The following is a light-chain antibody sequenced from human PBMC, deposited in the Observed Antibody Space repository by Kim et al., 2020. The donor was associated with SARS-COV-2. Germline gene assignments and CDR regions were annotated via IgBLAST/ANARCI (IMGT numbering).Light chain of an antibody. CDR1: QSISSW. Sequence: ASVGDRVTITCRASQSISSWLAWYQQKPGKAPKLLIYDASTLESGVPSRFGGRGSGTEFTLTISRLQPDDFATYYCQHYYSYPWTFGQGTKVDIK. CDR2: DAS. CDR3: QHYYSYPWT. V-gene: IGKV1-5*01. J-gene: IGKJ1*01.